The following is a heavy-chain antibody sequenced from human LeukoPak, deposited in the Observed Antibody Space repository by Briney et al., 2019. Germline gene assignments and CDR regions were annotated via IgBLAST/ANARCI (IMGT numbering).Heavy chain of an antibody. CDR2: INHSGYT. CDR3: TRMTTGHDY. D-gene: IGHD4-17*01. Sequence: SETLSLTCAVSGVSLDDYYWSWVRQTPGKGLEWIGEINHSGYTNDSPSLKSRVTLSIDTSRKQFSLNLRSVTVADAGIYYCTRMTTGHDYWGQGTLVTVSS. J-gene: IGHJ4*02. V-gene: IGHV4-34*01. CDR1: GVSLDDYY.